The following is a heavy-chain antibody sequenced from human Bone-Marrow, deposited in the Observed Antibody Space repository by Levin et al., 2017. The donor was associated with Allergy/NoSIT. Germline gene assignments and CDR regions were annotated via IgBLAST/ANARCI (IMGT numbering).Heavy chain of an antibody. V-gene: IGHV4-59*01. D-gene: IGHD6-25*01. CDR1: NGSFNGYF. Sequence: PSETLSLTCNVSNGSFNGYFWTWIRQPPGKGLEWIGNVYFSGSTRYNPSLKSRLTISVHTSKSQFSLSLSSVTAADTAMYYCAWAVVSSVRVVYYGMDVWGPGTTVTVSS. CDR3: AWAVVSSVRVVYYGMDV. J-gene: IGHJ6*02. CDR2: VYFSGST.